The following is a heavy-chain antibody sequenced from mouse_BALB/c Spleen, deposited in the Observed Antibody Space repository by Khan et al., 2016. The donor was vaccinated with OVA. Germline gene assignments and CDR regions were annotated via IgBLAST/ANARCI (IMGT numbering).Heavy chain of an antibody. J-gene: IGHJ3*01. CDR2: INPGSGNS. CDR3: AREGGAWFAY. CDR1: GYTFTDYY. Sequence: QVQLQQSGAELARPGASVKLSCKASGYTFTDYYIYWVKQRTGQGLEWIGEINPGSGNSYYNEKFKGKATLTADKSSNTAFVQLSSLTSDDSAVYCCAREGGAWFAYWGQGTLVTVSA. V-gene: IGHV1-77*01.